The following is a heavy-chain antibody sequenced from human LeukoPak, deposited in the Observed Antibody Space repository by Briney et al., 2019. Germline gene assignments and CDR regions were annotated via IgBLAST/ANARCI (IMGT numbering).Heavy chain of an antibody. Sequence: GGSLRLSCAASGFTFSNAWMSWVRQAPGKGLEWVSSISSSSSYIYYADSVKGRFTISRDNAKNSLYLQMNSLRAEDTAVYYCARDQGSGKLDYWGQGTLVTVSS. CDR2: ISSSSSYI. CDR1: GFTFSNAW. CDR3: ARDQGSGKLDY. J-gene: IGHJ4*02. D-gene: IGHD1-26*01. V-gene: IGHV3-21*01.